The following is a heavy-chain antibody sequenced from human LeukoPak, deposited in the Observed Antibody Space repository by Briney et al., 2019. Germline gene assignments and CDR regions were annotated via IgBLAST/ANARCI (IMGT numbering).Heavy chain of an antibody. D-gene: IGHD4/OR15-4a*01. CDR2: ITRSSTYI. CDR1: GSAFSSYT. V-gene: IGHV3-21*04. CDR3: ARRAGAYSHPYDY. J-gene: IGHJ4*02. Sequence: GGSLRLSCADSGSAFSSYTMVWVRQAPGKGLEWVSSITRSSTYIHYADSVKGRFTISRDNPKNSLYLQMKSLRAEDTAVYYCARRAGAYSHPYDYWGQGTLVTVSS.